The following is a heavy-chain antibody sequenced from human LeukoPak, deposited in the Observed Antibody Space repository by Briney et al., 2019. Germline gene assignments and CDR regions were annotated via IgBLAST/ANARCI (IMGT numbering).Heavy chain of an antibody. CDR1: GGPISSYY. Sequence: SETLSLTYTVSGGPISSYYWSWIRQPPGKGLEWIGYIYYSGSTNYNPSLKSRVTISVDTSKNQFSLKLSSVTAADTAVYYCATTWWDDAFDIWGQGTMVTVSS. D-gene: IGHD2-15*01. CDR2: IYYSGST. V-gene: IGHV4-59*08. CDR3: ATTWWDDAFDI. J-gene: IGHJ3*02.